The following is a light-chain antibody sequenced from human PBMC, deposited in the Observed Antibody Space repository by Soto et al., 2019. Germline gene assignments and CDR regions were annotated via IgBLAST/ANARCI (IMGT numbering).Light chain of an antibody. J-gene: IGKJ1*01. CDR2: AAS. V-gene: IGKV1-39*01. CDR3: QQSHSTPWT. Sequence: DIQMTQSPSSLSASVGDRVTITCRASQSIRSYLNWYQQKPGKAPKLLMYAASSLQSGVPSRFSGSGSGTDFTLTISSLETEDFATYDCQQSHSTPWTFGQGTKVEIK. CDR1: QSIRSY.